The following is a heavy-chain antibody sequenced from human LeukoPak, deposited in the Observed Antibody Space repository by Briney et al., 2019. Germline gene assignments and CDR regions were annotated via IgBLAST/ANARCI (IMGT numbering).Heavy chain of an antibody. D-gene: IGHD1-14*01. J-gene: IGHJ4*02. CDR1: GFTFSSYT. Sequence: GGSLRLSCSASGFTFSSYTMTWVRQAPGKGLEWVSGISGSGGSTYDADSVKGRFTVSRDNSKNTLYLQMNSLRVEDTAVYYCANAPASGLPLYWGQGPLVSVSS. CDR2: ISGSGGST. CDR3: ANAPASGLPLY. V-gene: IGHV3-23*01.